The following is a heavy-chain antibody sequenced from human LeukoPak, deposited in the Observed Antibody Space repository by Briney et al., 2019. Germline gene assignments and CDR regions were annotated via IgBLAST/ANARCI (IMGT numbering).Heavy chain of an antibody. CDR1: GFTFSSYA. D-gene: IGHD2-8*01. CDR2: ISYDGSNK. Sequence: GGSLRLSCAASGFTFSSYAMHWVRQAPGKGLEWVAVISYDGSNKYYADSVKGRFTISRDNSKNTLYLQMNSLRAEDTAVYYCAKGGRYCTNGVCLSDYWGQGTLVTVSS. V-gene: IGHV3-30*04. J-gene: IGHJ4*02. CDR3: AKGGRYCTNGVCLSDY.